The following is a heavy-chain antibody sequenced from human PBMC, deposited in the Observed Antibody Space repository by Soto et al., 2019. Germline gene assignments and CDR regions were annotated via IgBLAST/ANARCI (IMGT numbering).Heavy chain of an antibody. V-gene: IGHV1-46*01. J-gene: IGHJ6*02. CDR1: GYTFTSYY. CDR3: ASVTYYYDSSGYYDPSYYYGMDV. CDR2: INPSGGST. D-gene: IGHD3-22*01. Sequence: ASVKVSCKASGYTFTSYYMHWVRQAPGQGLEWMGIINPSGGSTSYARKFQGRVTMTRDTSTSTVYMELSSLRSEDTAVYYCASVTYYYDSSGYYDPSYYYGMDVWGQGTTVTVSS.